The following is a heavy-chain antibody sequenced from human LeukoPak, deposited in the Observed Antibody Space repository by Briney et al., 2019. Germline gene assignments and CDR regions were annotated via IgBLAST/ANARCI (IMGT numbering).Heavy chain of an antibody. J-gene: IGHJ4*02. CDR2: IKFDGNEK. CDR1: GFTVSSNY. V-gene: IGHV3-7*01. CDR3: ARLDEAFDN. D-gene: IGHD5-24*01. Sequence: GGSLRLSCAASGFTVSSNYMSWVRQAPGKGLEWVANIKFDGNEKYYVDSVKGRFTISRDNAKNSLYLQMNSLRAEDTAIYYCARLDEAFDNWGQGTLVTVSS.